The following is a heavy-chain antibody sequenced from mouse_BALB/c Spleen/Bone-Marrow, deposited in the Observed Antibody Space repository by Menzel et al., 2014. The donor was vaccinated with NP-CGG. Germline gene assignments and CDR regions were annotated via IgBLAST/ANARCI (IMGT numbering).Heavy chain of an antibody. CDR2: IRLKSNNYAT. Sequence: EVQRVESGGGLVQPGGSMKLSCVASGFTFSNYWMNWVRQSPEKGLEWVAEIRLKSNNYATHYAESVKGRFTISRDDSKSSLYPQMNNLRAEDTGIYYCTRDYDDAMDYWGQGTSVTVSS. CDR3: TRDYDDAMDY. CDR1: GFTFSNYW. D-gene: IGHD2-4*01. J-gene: IGHJ4*01. V-gene: IGHV6-6*02.